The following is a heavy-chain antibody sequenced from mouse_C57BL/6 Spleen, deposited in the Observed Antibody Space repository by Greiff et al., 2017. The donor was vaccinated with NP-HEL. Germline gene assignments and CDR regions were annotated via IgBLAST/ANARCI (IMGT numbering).Heavy chain of an antibody. Sequence: QVQLKQPGAELVKPGASVKLSCKASGYTFTSYWMHWVKQRPGQGLEWIGMIHPNSGSTNYNEKFKSKATLTVDKSSSTAYMQLSSLTSEDSAVYYCARSGNGGAMDYWGQGTSVTVSS. CDR2: IHPNSGST. D-gene: IGHD1-3*01. CDR1: GYTFTSYW. CDR3: ARSGNGGAMDY. V-gene: IGHV1-64*01. J-gene: IGHJ4*01.